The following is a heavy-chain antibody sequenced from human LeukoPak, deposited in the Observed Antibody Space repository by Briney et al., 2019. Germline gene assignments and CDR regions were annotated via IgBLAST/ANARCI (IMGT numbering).Heavy chain of an antibody. Sequence: GGSLRLSCAASGLTVSDYYMSWVRQAPGAGLEWLSYISRSDTSSKYAESVKGRFTTSRDNAKNSVFLQMKSLRAEDTAVYYCAREVTMLRGVIYFDLWGQGTLVTVSS. CDR1: GLTVSDYY. J-gene: IGHJ4*02. D-gene: IGHD3-10*01. V-gene: IGHV3-11*04. CDR2: ISRSDTSS. CDR3: AREVTMLRGVIYFDL.